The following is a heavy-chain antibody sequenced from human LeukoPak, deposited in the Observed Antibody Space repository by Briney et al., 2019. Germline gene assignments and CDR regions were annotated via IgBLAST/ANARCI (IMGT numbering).Heavy chain of an antibody. J-gene: IGHJ3*02. CDR1: GGTFSSYA. V-gene: IGHV1-69*05. D-gene: IGHD6-6*01. Sequence: SVKVSCKASGGTFSSYAISWVRQAPGQGLEWMEGIIPIFGTANYAQKFQGRVTITTDESTSTAYMELSSLRSEDTAVYYCASGAYSSSSNDAFDIWGQGTMVTVSS. CDR3: ASGAYSSSSNDAFDI. CDR2: IIPIFGTA.